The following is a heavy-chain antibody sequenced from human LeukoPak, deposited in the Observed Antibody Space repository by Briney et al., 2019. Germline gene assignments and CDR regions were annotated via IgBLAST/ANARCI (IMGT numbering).Heavy chain of an antibody. Sequence: ASVKVSCKASEYTFTSYYIHWVRQAPGQGLEWMGIINPSGGSTSYAQKFQGRVTISVDTSKNQFSLKLSSVTAADTAVYYCARAVWYYGSGSYLWFDYWGQGTLVTVSS. J-gene: IGHJ4*02. D-gene: IGHD3-10*01. CDR1: EYTFTSYY. CDR2: INPSGGST. CDR3: ARAVWYYGSGSYLWFDY. V-gene: IGHV1-46*01.